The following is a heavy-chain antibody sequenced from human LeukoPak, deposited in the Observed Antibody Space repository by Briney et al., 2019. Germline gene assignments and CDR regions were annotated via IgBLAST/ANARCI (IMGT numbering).Heavy chain of an antibody. Sequence: QAGGSLRLSCATSGFTFSNYAMNWVRQAPGMGLQWVSAISSGSGTTYYADSVKGRFTVSRDNSKNTLYLQMNSLRADDTAVYFCAKTVMTTEEYDYWGQGTLVTVSS. CDR2: ISSGSGTT. CDR1: GFTFSNYA. CDR3: AKTVMTTEEYDY. D-gene: IGHD1-1*01. J-gene: IGHJ4*02. V-gene: IGHV3-23*01.